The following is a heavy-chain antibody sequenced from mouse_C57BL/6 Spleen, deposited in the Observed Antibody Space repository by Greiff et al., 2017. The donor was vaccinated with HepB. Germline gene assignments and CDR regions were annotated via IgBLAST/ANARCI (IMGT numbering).Heavy chain of an antibody. CDR3: ARSAGGYGDY. CDR1: GYSFTSYY. D-gene: IGHD1-1*01. J-gene: IGHJ2*01. CDR2: IYPGSGNT. V-gene: IGHV1-66*01. Sequence: VKLMESGPELVKPGASVKISCKASGYSFTSYYIHWVKQRPGQGLEWIGWIYPGSGNTKYNEKFKGKATLTADTSSSTAYMQLSSLTSEDAAVYYCARSAGGYGDYWGQGTTLTVSS.